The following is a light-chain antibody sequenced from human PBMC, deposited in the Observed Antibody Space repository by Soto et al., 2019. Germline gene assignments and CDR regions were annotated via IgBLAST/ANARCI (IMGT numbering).Light chain of an antibody. CDR1: RSVSNY. CDR3: QQRSNWPIT. CDR2: DAS. V-gene: IGKV3-11*01. J-gene: IGKJ5*01. Sequence: EIVLTQSPATLSLSPGDSATLSCRASRSVSNYLAWYQQKPGQAPRLLIYDASSRPTDIPARFSGSGSGTDLTLTISSLEPEDFAPYYCQQRSNWPITLGQGKRLEIK.